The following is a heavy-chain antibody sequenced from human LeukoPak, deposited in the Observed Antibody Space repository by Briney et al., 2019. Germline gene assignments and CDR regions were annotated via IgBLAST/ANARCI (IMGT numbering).Heavy chain of an antibody. CDR1: GYTFTAYY. V-gene: IGHV1-2*04. J-gene: IGHJ4*02. Sequence: ASVTVSCKASGYTFTAYYMLWVRQAPGQGLEWMGWINPNSGGTNYAQKFQGWVTMTRDTSISTAYMELSRLKSDDTAVYYCARGVPYCTNGVCSEGDFDYWGQGTLVTVSS. CDR3: ARGVPYCTNGVCSEGDFDY. D-gene: IGHD2-8*01. CDR2: INPNSGGT.